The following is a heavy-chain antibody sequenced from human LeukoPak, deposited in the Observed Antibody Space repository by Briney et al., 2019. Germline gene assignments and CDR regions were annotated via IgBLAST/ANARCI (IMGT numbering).Heavy chain of an antibody. J-gene: IGHJ4*02. D-gene: IGHD6-19*01. CDR1: GFTFSNAW. CDR2: IKSKTDGGTT. V-gene: IGHV3-15*01. CDR3: TSWYSSGWYPKENDY. Sequence: KAGGSLRLSCAASGFTFSNAWMSWVRQAPGKGLEWVGRIKSKTDGGTTDYAAPVKGRFTISRDDSKNTLYLQMNSLKTEDTAVYYCTSWYSSGWYPKENDYWGQGTLVTVSS.